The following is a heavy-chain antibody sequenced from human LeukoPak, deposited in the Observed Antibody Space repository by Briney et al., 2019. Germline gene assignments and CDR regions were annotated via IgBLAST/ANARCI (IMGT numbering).Heavy chain of an antibody. D-gene: IGHD3-10*01. V-gene: IGHV1-18*01. CDR2: ISAYNGNT. J-gene: IGHJ4*02. CDR1: GYTFTGYG. Sequence: ASVRVSCKASGYTFTGYGISWVRQAPGQGLEWMGWISAYNGNTNYAQKLQGRVTMTTDTSTSTAYMELRSLRSDDTAVYYCARSALYMVRGVSDYWGQGTLVTVSS. CDR3: ARSALYMVRGVSDY.